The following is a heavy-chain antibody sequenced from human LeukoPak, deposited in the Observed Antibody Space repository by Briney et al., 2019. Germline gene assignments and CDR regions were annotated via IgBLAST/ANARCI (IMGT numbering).Heavy chain of an antibody. J-gene: IGHJ4*02. CDR3: ARVYRSGYSVDY. D-gene: IGHD6-19*01. CDR1: GFTFSSYS. V-gene: IGHV3-48*02. CDR2: ISSSSSYI. Sequence: GGSLRLSCAVSGFTFSSYSIDWVRQAPGKGLEWVSYISSSSSYIYYAHSVKGRFTISRDNDKNSVYLQMNSLRDEDTAVYYCARVYRSGYSVDYWGQGTLATVSS.